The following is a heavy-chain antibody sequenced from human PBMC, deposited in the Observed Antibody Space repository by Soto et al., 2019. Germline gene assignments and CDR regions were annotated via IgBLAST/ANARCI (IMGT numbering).Heavy chain of an antibody. Sequence: SGPTLVNPTETLTLTCTVAGFSLSTSGMCVSWIRQPPGKALEWLALIDWDDDKYYSTSLKTRLTISKDTSKNQVVLTMTNMDPVDTATYYCARFYDYVWGSYPSDGMDVWGQGTTVTVSS. CDR3: ARFYDYVWGSYPSDGMDV. CDR1: GFSLSTSGMC. D-gene: IGHD3-16*01. CDR2: IDWDDDK. V-gene: IGHV2-70*01. J-gene: IGHJ6*02.